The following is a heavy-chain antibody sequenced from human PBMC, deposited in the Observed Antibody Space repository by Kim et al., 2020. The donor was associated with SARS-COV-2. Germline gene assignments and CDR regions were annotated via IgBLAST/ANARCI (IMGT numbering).Heavy chain of an antibody. J-gene: IGHJ4*02. CDR3: ARTFQSTIFGVVNSYYFDY. D-gene: IGHD3-3*01. V-gene: IGHV1-3*01. Sequence: ASVKVSCKASGYTFTSYAMHWVRQAPGQRLEWMGWINAGNGNTKYSQKFQGRVTITRDTSASTAYMELSSLRSEDTAVYYCARTFQSTIFGVVNSYYFDYWGQGTLVTVSS. CDR2: INAGNGNT. CDR1: GYTFTSYA.